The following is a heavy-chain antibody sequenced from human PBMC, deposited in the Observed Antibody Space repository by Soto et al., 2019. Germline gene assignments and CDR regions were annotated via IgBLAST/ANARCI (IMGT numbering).Heavy chain of an antibody. CDR2: IYYSGIT. Sequence: QLQLQESGPGLVKPSETLSLTCTVSGVSIRNSSYYWGWIRRPPGKGLEWIGTIYYSGITYYNPSRKSRVTISVDTSKNQFSLKLTSVTAADPAVYYCARHGSNWGQGTLVTVSS. CDR1: GVSIRNSSYY. J-gene: IGHJ4*02. V-gene: IGHV4-39*01. CDR3: ARHGSN.